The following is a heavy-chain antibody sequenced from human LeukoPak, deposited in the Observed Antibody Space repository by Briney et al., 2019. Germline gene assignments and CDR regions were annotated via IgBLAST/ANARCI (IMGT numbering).Heavy chain of an antibody. CDR2: ISGSRIST. J-gene: IGHJ3*02. CDR3: AVAGSGTLDI. Sequence: GGSLRLSCVASGFTFSSYAVSWVRQAPGKGLEWVSTISGSRISTYYADSVKGRFTISRDNSRNTLSLQMNSLRVEDTAVYYCAVAGSGTLDIWGQGTVVIVSS. V-gene: IGHV3-23*01. CDR1: GFTFSSYA. D-gene: IGHD3-10*01.